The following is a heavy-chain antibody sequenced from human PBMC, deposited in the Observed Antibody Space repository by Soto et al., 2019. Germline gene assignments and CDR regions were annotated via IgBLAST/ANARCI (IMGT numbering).Heavy chain of an antibody. CDR1: GGTFSSYT. CDR2: IIPILGIA. CDR3: ARAEYDILTGWTDAFDI. Sequence: QVQLVQSGADVKKPGSSVKVSCKASGGTFSSYTISWVRQAPGQGLEWMGRIIPILGIANYAQKFQGRVTITADKSTSTAYMELSSLRSEDTAVYYCARAEYDILTGWTDAFDIWGQGTMVTVSS. D-gene: IGHD3-9*01. V-gene: IGHV1-69*02. J-gene: IGHJ3*02.